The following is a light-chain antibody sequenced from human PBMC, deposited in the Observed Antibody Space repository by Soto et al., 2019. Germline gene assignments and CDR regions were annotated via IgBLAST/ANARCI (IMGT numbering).Light chain of an antibody. Sequence: QSALTQPPSVSGSPGQSVAISCTGTSSDVGNSNGVSWYHQPPGTAPKLMIYDVNNRPSGVPDRFSGSKSGNPASLTISGLQAEDEGDYYCSSYTSSSTYVFGTGTKVTVL. CDR2: DVN. J-gene: IGLJ1*01. V-gene: IGLV2-18*02. CDR3: SSYTSSSTYV. CDR1: SSDVGNSNG.